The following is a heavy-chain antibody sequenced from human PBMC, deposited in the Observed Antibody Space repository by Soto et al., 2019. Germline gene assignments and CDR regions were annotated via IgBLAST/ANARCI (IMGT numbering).Heavy chain of an antibody. D-gene: IGHD5-12*01. J-gene: IGHJ5*02. V-gene: IGHV6-1*01. CDR3: SKGDNLGPKTGYAFDP. CDR2: TYFRSKWYN. Sequence: SQTLSLTCAISGDSVSSNTASWNWIRQSPSRGLEWLGRTYFRSKWYNDYAVSVKSRIIINPDTSNNQFSLQLNSVTPEDTAVYFCSKGDNLGPKTGYAFDPWGQGIMVTVSS. CDR1: GDSVSSNTAS.